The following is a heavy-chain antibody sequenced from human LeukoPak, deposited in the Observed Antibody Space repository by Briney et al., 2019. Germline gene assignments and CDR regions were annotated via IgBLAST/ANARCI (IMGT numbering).Heavy chain of an antibody. D-gene: IGHD5-12*01. CDR3: ARALDSGYDLNY. CDR1: GGSISSGGYS. CDR2: IYHSGST. Sequence: PSETLSLTCAVSGGSISSGGYSWSWIRQPPGKGLEWIGYIYHSGSTYYNPSLKSRVTISVDGSKNQFSLKLSSVTAADTAVYYCARALDSGYDLNYWGQGTLVTVSS. V-gene: IGHV4-30-2*01. J-gene: IGHJ4*02.